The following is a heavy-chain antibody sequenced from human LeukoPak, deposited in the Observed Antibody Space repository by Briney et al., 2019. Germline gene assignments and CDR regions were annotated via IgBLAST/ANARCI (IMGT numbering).Heavy chain of an antibody. J-gene: IGHJ4*02. CDR2: ISGSGGST. D-gene: IGHD3-10*01. CDR3: AKSGRWFGELLGGY. CDR1: GFTFSSYA. V-gene: IGHV3-23*01. Sequence: PGGSLRLSCAASGFTFSSYAMSWVRQAPGKGLEWVSAISGSGGSTYYADSVKGRFTISRDNSKNTLYLQMNSLRAEDTAAYYCAKSGRWFGELLGGYWGQGTLVTVSS.